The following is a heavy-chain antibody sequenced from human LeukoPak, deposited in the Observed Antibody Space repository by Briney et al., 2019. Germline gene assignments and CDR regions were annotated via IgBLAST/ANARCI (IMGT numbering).Heavy chain of an antibody. CDR1: GGSISSHY. CDR2: IYHTRST. V-gene: IGHV4-59*11. CDR3: ARTNVEMATTFDY. D-gene: IGHD5-24*01. Sequence: SETLSLTCTVSGGSISSHYWSWIRQPPGKGLEWIAYIYHTRSTNYNPSLKSRVTISVDTSKNQFSLKLSSVTAADTAVYYCARTNVEMATTFDYWGQGTLVTVSS. J-gene: IGHJ4*02.